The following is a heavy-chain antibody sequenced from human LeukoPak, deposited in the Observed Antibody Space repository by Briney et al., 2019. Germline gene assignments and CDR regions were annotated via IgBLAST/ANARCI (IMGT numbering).Heavy chain of an antibody. J-gene: IGHJ4*02. D-gene: IGHD4-17*01. Sequence: GGSLRLSCAASGFTFSSSTMSWVRQAPGKGLEWIAAVSYDGSNKYYADSVRGRLTISRDNSKNTLYLQMNSLRAEDTAVYYCARAGRADGDYHYFDYRGQGTLVTVSS. V-gene: IGHV3-30*03. CDR3: ARAGRADGDYHYFDY. CDR1: GFTFSSST. CDR2: VSYDGSNK.